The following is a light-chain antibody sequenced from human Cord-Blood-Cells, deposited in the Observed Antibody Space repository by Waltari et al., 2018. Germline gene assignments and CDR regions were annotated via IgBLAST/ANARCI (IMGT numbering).Light chain of an antibody. V-gene: IGKV1-39*01. CDR2: AAS. J-gene: IGKJ2*01. Sequence: DIQMTQSPSSLSASVGDRVTVTCRASPSISTYLNWYQQKPGKAPKLLIYAASSWQSGVPSRFSGSGAGTDFTLPISSLQPEDFATYYCQQSYSTPYTFGQGTKLEIK. CDR3: QQSYSTPYT. CDR1: PSISTY.